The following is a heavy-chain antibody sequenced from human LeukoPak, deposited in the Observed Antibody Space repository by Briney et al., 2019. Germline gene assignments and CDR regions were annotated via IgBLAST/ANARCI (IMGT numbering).Heavy chain of an antibody. CDR1: GFTFSSNW. CDR3: AKDRATDYGDYVYDY. V-gene: IGHV3-74*01. J-gene: IGHJ4*02. Sequence: GGSLRLSCVASGFTFSSNWMHWVRQTPGKGLVWVSHINGDGSTTRYADSVEGRFTISRDNSKNTLYLQMNSLRAEDTAVYYCAKDRATDYGDYVYDYWGQGTLVTVSS. CDR2: INGDGSTT. D-gene: IGHD4-17*01.